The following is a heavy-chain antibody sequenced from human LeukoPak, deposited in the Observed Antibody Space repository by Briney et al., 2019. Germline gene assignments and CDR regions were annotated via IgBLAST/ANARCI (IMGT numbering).Heavy chain of an antibody. Sequence: SQTLSLTCAISGDSVSINSAAWNWLRQSPSRGLEWLGRTYCRAKWYNDYAVSVKSRITINPDTSKNQFSLQLNSVTPEDTAVYYCARAAYGGNEDAFDIWGQGTMVTVSS. CDR2: TYCRAKWYN. J-gene: IGHJ3*02. CDR3: ARAAYGGNEDAFDI. CDR1: GDSVSINSAA. V-gene: IGHV6-1*01. D-gene: IGHD4-23*01.